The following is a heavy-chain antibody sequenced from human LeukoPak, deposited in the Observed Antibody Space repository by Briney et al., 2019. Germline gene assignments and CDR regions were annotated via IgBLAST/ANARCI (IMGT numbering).Heavy chain of an antibody. CDR3: AREDYHCSSTSCMDA. CDR1: GFTVSSNY. V-gene: IGHV3-66*01. D-gene: IGHD2-2*01. CDR2: IYSGDST. J-gene: IGHJ6*03. Sequence: GESLRLSCAASGFTVSSNYMSWVRQAPGRGLEWVSVIYSGDSTYYADSVKGRFTISRDNSKNTVSLQMNSLRAEDTAVYYCAREDYHCSSTSCMDAWGKGTTVTVSS.